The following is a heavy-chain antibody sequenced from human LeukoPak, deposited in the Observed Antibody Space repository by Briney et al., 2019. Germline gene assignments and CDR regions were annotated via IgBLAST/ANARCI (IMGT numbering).Heavy chain of an antibody. D-gene: IGHD6-19*01. CDR2: INPNSGGT. Sequence: ASVKVSCKASGYTFADYYMHWVRQAPGQGLEWLGWINPNSGGTNYAQMLQGRVTMTRDTSISTAYMELSRLRSDDTAIYYCATDSSGWFEWGQGTLVTVSS. CDR3: ATDSSGWFE. J-gene: IGHJ4*02. V-gene: IGHV1-2*02. CDR1: GYTFADYY.